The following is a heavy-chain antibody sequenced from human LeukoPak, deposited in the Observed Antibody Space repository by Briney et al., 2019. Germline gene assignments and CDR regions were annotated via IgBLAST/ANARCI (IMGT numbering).Heavy chain of an antibody. V-gene: IGHV3-30*04. D-gene: IGHD6-13*01. Sequence: PGGSLRLSCAASGFTFSSYAMHWVRQAPGKGLEWVAVISYDGSNKYYADSVKGRFTISRGNSKNTPYLQMNSLRSDDTAVYYCARLHGQRGIAAVGTNRRADYWGQGTLVTVSS. CDR2: ISYDGSNK. J-gene: IGHJ4*02. CDR1: GFTFSSYA. CDR3: ARLHGQRGIAAVGTNRRADY.